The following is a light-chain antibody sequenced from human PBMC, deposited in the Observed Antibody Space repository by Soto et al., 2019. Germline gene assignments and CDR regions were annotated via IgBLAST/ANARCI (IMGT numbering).Light chain of an antibody. CDR1: QSISDT. V-gene: IGKV3-15*01. CDR3: QQYNNWPWT. J-gene: IGKJ1*01. CDR2: GAS. Sequence: EIVMTQSPVTLSVSPGGRATLSCRASQSISDTLAWYQQKPGQAPRLLIPGASTRAPGFPARFSGSVSGTDFTLTISSLQSEDFAVYYCQQYNNWPWTFGQGTKVEIK.